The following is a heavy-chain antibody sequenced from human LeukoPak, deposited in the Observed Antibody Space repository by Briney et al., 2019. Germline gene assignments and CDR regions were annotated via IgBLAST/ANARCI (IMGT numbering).Heavy chain of an antibody. J-gene: IGHJ4*02. CDR3: AKGVTAMLDY. Sequence: GGSLRLSCAASGFTLSSYGMSWVRQAPGKGLEWVSAISGSGGSTYYADSVKGRFTISRDNSKNTLYLQMNSLRAEDTAVYYCAKGVTAMLDYWGQGTLVTVSS. V-gene: IGHV3-23*01. CDR2: ISGSGGST. CDR1: GFTLSSYG. D-gene: IGHD5-18*01.